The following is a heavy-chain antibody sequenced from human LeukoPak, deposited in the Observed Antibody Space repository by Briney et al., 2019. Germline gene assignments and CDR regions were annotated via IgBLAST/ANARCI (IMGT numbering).Heavy chain of an antibody. V-gene: IGHV3-64*01. Sequence: GGSLRLSCAASGFPFSSYAMHWVRQAPGKGLEYLSAISGNGGSTSYANSVKGRFTISRDNSKNTLYLQMGSLRAEDMAVYYCARSSIVVVSILDYWGQGTLVTVSS. CDR2: ISGNGGST. D-gene: IGHD2-2*01. J-gene: IGHJ4*02. CDR3: ARSSIVVVSILDY. CDR1: GFPFSSYA.